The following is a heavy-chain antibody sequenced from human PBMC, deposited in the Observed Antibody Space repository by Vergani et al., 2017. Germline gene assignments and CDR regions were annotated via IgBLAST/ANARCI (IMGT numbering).Heavy chain of an antibody. CDR1: GASISSSYCY. D-gene: IGHD6-19*01. CDR3: AGHSTGEWLVKWGWFDP. CDR2: NYYSGST. V-gene: IGHV4-39*01. Sequence: QLQLQESGPGLVKPSATLSLTCSVSGASISSSYCYWGWLRQPPGKGLEWVTSNYYSGSTNYNPSLKSRVTISVDTSKNQFSLKLSSVTAADTAVYFCAGHSTGEWLVKWGWFDPWGQGILVTVSS. J-gene: IGHJ5*02.